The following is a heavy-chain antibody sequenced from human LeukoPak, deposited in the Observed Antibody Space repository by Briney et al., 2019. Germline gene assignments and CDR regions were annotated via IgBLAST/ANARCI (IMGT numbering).Heavy chain of an antibody. CDR1: GFTFGDYA. CDR2: IRSKAYGGTT. CDR3: TRALGEDGYNYYFDY. J-gene: IGHJ4*02. V-gene: IGHV3-49*03. Sequence: GGSLRLSCTASGFTFGDYAMSWFRQAPGKGLEWVGFIRSKAYGGTTEYAASVKGRFTISRDDSKSIAYLQMNSLKTEDTAVYYCTRALGEDGYNYYFDYWGQGTLVTVSS. D-gene: IGHD5-24*01.